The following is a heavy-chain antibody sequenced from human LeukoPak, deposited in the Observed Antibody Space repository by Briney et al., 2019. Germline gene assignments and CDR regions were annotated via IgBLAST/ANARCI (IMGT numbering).Heavy chain of an antibody. CDR1: GYSWSNYG. CDR2: ISTSNGRT. J-gene: IGHJ5*02. CDR3: VRSAGSGWLYTDNYFDP. V-gene: IGHV1-18*01. D-gene: IGHD6-19*01. Sequence: ASMKVSCKASGYSWSNYGISWVRQAPGQGLEWMGWISTSNGRTSYAERVQDRVTMTADTSTGTVHMELRSLTSDDTAVYYCVRSAGSGWLYTDNYFDPWGQGALVTVAS.